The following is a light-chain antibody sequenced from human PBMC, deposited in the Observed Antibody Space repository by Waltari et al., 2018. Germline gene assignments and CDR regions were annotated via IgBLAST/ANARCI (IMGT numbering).Light chain of an antibody. J-gene: IGLJ2*01. CDR1: SSNIGRNI. CDR2: SNN. CDR3: AAWDDSLNGPV. V-gene: IGLV1-44*01. Sequence: QSVLTQPPSASGTPGQRVTISCSGTSSNIGRNIANWYQQLPGTAPKLLIYSNNQRPSGVPDRFAGSKSGTSASLAISGLQSEDEADYYCAAWDDSLNGPVFGGGTKLTVL.